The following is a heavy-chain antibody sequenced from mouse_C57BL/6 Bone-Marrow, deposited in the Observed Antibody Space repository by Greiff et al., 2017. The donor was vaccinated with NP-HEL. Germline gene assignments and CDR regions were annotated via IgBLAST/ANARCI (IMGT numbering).Heavy chain of an antibody. Sequence: QVQLQQPGAELVKPGASVKLSCKASGYTFTSYWMHWVKQRPGQGLEWIGMIHPNSGSTNYNEKFTSKATLTVDKSSSTAYMQLSSLTSEDSAVYYCARSYYYGIWDFDVWGTGTTVTVSS. CDR2: IHPNSGST. CDR1: GYTFTSYW. CDR3: ARSYYYGIWDFDV. V-gene: IGHV1-64*01. J-gene: IGHJ1*03. D-gene: IGHD1-1*01.